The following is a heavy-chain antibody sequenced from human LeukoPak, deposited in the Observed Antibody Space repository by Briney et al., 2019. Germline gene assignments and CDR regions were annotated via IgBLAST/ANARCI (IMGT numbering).Heavy chain of an antibody. J-gene: IGHJ3*02. CDR1: GGSISSYY. V-gene: IGHV4-59*01. Sequence: SETLSLTCTVSGGSISSYYWSWIRQPPGKGLEWIGYIYYSGSTNYNPSLKSRVTISVDTSKNQFSLKLSSVTAADTAAYYCARGYDILTGYAFDIWGQGTMVTVSS. D-gene: IGHD3-9*01. CDR3: ARGYDILTGYAFDI. CDR2: IYYSGST.